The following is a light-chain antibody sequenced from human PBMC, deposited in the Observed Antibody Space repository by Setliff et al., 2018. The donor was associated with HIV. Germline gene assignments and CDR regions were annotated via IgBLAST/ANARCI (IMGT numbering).Light chain of an antibody. Sequence: QSALTQPASVSGSPGQSITISCTGTSSDIGDTYSVSWYQQHPGKVPKLLIYDAIHRPSGVSSRFSASKSGNTASLTISGLQAEDEAGYYCSSYTNSRTLVFGTGTKVTVI. V-gene: IGLV2-14*03. J-gene: IGLJ1*01. CDR2: DAI. CDR3: SSYTNSRTLV. CDR1: SSDIGDTYS.